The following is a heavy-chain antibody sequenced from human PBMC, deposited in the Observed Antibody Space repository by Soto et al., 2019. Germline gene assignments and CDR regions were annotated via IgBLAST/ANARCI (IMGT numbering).Heavy chain of an antibody. Sequence: EVQLLESGGGLVQPGGSLRLSCAASGFTFSSYAMSWVRQAPGKGLEWVSAISGSGGSTYYADSVKGRFTISRDNSKNTLYLQMNSLRADDTAVYYCAKGSERYNWNDHFDYWGQGTLVTVSS. CDR3: AKGSERYNWNDHFDY. D-gene: IGHD1-20*01. CDR1: GFTFSSYA. J-gene: IGHJ4*02. V-gene: IGHV3-23*01. CDR2: ISGSGGST.